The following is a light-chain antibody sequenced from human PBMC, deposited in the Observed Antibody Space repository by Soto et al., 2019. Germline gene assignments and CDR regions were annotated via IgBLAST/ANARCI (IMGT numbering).Light chain of an antibody. CDR1: QSVSSN. V-gene: IGKV3-15*01. J-gene: IGKJ4*01. CDR2: GAS. Sequence: EIVMTQSPATLSVSPGERATLSCRASQSVSSNLAWYQQKPGQAPRLLIYGASTRATGIPARFSGSGSGTEFTLTISSLKSEDFAVYYCQQYNNWPLTLGGGTKVDIQ. CDR3: QQYNNWPLT.